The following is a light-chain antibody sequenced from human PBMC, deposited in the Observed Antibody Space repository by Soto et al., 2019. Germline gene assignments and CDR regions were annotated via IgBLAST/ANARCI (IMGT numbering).Light chain of an antibody. V-gene: IGKV3-11*01. CDR3: QQRINWPPTWT. J-gene: IGKJ1*01. CDR1: QSVSSY. CDR2: DAS. Sequence: EIVLTQSPATLSLSPGERATLSCRASQSVSSYLAWYQQKPGQAPRLLIYDASNRATGIPARFSGSGSGTDFTLPISSLEPEDFAVYYCQQRINWPPTWTFGQGTKVEIK.